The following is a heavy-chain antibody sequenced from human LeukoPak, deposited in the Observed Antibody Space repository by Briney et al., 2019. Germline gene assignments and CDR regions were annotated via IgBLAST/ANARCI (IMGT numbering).Heavy chain of an antibody. D-gene: IGHD6-19*01. J-gene: IGHJ4*02. CDR1: GFTFTGHY. CDR3: ARDLGNVGIEVSGTLDS. CDR2: INGNSGAT. V-gene: IGHV1-2*02. Sequence: ASVKVSCKASGFTFTGHYMHWVRQAPGQGLEWMGWINGNSGATNYARNFQDRVTLTRDTSISTVYMELSRLRIDDTAVYYCARDLGNVGIEVSGTLDSWGQGTLVTVSS.